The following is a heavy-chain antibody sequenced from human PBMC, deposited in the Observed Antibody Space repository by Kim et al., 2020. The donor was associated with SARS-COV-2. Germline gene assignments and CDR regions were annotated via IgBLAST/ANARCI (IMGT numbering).Heavy chain of an antibody. D-gene: IGHD3-22*01. CDR3: AKDIGVADYYDSSGYCFDY. CDR2: ISWNSGSI. Sequence: GGSLRLSCAASGFTFGDYAMHWVRQAPGKGLEWVSGISWNSGSIDYADSVKGRFTISRDNAKNSLYLQMNSLRDEDTALYFCAKDIGVADYYDSSGYCFDYWGQGTLVTVSS. J-gene: IGHJ4*02. CDR1: GFTFGDYA. V-gene: IGHV3-9*01.